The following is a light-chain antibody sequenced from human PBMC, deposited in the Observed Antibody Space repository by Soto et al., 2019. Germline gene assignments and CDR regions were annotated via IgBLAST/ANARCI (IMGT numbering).Light chain of an antibody. CDR2: NVY. CDR3: SSYTYSSTYL. V-gene: IGLV2-14*01. J-gene: IGLJ1*01. CDR1: SSDVGGYNY. Sequence: QSVLTQPASVSGSPGQSITISCTGTSSDVGGYNYVSWYQQHPGKAPKLMIYNVYNRPSGVFHRFSGSKSGSTASLTISGLQAEDEADYYCSSYTYSSTYLFGTGTKVTVL.